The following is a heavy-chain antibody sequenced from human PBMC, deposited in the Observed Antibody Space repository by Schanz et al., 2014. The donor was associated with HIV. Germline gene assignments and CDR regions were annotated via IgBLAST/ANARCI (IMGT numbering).Heavy chain of an antibody. CDR1: GFTVSNNH. Sequence: QLVESGGGLLQPGGSLRLSCVFSGFTVSNNHLSWVRQAPGKGLEWVANKKQDGSEKYYVDSVKGRFTISRDNAKNSLFLQMESLRAEDTAVYYCARDGGEVWGQGTTVTVSS. D-gene: IGHD3-16*01. V-gene: IGHV3-7*01. J-gene: IGHJ6*02. CDR3: ARDGGEV. CDR2: KKQDGSEK.